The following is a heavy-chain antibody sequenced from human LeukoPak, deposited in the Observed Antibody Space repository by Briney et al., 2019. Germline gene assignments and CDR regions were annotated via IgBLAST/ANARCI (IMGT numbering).Heavy chain of an antibody. V-gene: IGHV1-18*01. CDR1: GYTFTSYG. CDR3: VWVVNAAYYFDY. D-gene: IGHD4-23*01. J-gene: IGHJ4*02. CDR2: ISAYNGNT. Sequence: ASVNVSCKASGYTFTSYGISCVRQAPGQGLEWMGWISAYNGNTNYAQKLQGRVTMTTDTSTSTAYMELRSLRSDDTAVYYCVWVVNAAYYFDYWGQGTLVTVSS.